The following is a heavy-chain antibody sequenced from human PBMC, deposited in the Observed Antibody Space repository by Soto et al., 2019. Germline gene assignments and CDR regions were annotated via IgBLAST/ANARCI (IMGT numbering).Heavy chain of an antibody. D-gene: IGHD2-2*01. CDR3: ARSKVVVVPAAPLDV. CDR2: INAGNGNT. Sequence: ASVKVSCKASGYTSTSYAMHWVRQAPGQRLEWMGWINAGNGNTKYSQKFQGRVTITRDTSASTAYMELSSLRSEDTAVYYCARSKVVVVPAAPLDVWGQGTTVTVSS. CDR1: GYTSTSYA. J-gene: IGHJ6*02. V-gene: IGHV1-3*01.